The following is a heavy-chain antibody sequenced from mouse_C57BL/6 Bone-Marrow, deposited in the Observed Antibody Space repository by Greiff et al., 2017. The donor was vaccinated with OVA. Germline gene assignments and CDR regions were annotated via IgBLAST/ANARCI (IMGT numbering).Heavy chain of an antibody. CDR2: FYPGSGSI. V-gene: IGHV1-62-2*01. CDR1: GYTFTEYT. CDR3: ARHGITTVVAPGAMDY. J-gene: IGHJ4*01. Sequence: QVQLKQSGAELVKPGASVKLSCKASGYTFTEYTIHWVKQRSGQGLEWIGWFYPGSGSIKYNEKFKDKATLTADKSSSTVYMELSRVTSEDSAVYCCARHGITTVVAPGAMDYWGQGTSVTVST. D-gene: IGHD1-1*01.